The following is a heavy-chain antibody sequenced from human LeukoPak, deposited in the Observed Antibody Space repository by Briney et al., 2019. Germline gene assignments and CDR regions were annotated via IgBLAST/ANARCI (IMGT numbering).Heavy chain of an antibody. CDR3: TRVHDYVWGSYRPRREYYFDY. CDR2: IRSKAYGGTT. J-gene: IGHJ4*02. Sequence: PGGSLRLSCTASGFTFGDYAMSWVRQAPGKGLEWVGFIRSKAYGGTTEYAASVKGRFTISRDDSKSIAYLQMNSLKTEDTAVYYCTRVHDYVWGSYRPRREYYFDYWGQGTLVTVSS. CDR1: GFTFGDYA. V-gene: IGHV3-49*04. D-gene: IGHD3-16*02.